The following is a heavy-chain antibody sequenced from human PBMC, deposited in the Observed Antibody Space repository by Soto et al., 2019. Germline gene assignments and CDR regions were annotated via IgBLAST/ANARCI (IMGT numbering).Heavy chain of an antibody. CDR2: ISYSGST. CDR3: ARAPYSSGWPDS. J-gene: IGHJ4*02. Sequence: QVQLQESGPGLVKPSETLSLSCTVSGGSVSSGGYFWSWIRQPPGKGLEWIGYISYSGSTKYNPSLKSRVTISVDTSKNPFSLKLSSVTAADTAVYYCARAPYSSGWPDSWGQGTLVTVSS. CDR1: GGSVSSGGYF. V-gene: IGHV4-61*08. D-gene: IGHD6-19*01.